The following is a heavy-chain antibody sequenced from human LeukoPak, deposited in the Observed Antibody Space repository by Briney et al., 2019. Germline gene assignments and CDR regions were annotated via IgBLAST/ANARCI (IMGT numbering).Heavy chain of an antibody. V-gene: IGHV1-2*02. J-gene: IGHJ3*02. CDR1: GYTFTGYY. CDR3: ARDADSSSGEAFDI. D-gene: IGHD6-13*01. CDR2: INPNSGGT. Sequence: ASVKVSCKASGYTFTGYYMHWVRQAPGQGLEWMGWINPNSGGTNYAQKFQSRVTMTRDTSISTAYMELSRLRSDDTAVYYCARDADSSSGEAFDIWGRGTMVTVSS.